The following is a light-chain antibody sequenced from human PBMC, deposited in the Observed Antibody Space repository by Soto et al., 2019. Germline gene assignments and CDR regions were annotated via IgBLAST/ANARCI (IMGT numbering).Light chain of an antibody. CDR2: DAS. V-gene: IGKV1-5*01. CDR1: QSISSW. Sequence: DIQMTQSPSTLSASVGDRVTITCRASQSISSWLAWYQQKPGKAPKLLIYDASSLESGVPSRFSGSGSETEFTLTISRLQPDDFATYFCHSRAFGQGTQLEIK. CDR3: HSRA. J-gene: IGKJ5*01.